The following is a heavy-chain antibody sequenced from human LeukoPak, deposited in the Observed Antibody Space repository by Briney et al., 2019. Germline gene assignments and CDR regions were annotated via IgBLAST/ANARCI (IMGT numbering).Heavy chain of an antibody. V-gene: IGHV3-74*01. Sequence: GGSLRLSCAASGFTFSSYWVRWVRQAPGKGLVWISRINSDGSGLSYADSVKGRFTISRDNAKNTVYLQMNSLRAEDTAVYYCARSRYTGSHFDYWGQGTLVTVSS. CDR3: ARSRYTGSHFDY. CDR1: GFTFSSYW. CDR2: INSDGSGL. J-gene: IGHJ4*02. D-gene: IGHD1-26*01.